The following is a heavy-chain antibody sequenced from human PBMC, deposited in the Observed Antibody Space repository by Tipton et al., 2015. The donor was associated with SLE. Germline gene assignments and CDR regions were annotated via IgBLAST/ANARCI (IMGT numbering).Heavy chain of an antibody. V-gene: IGHV4-61*09. CDR2: IYFIGQT. J-gene: IGHJ5*02. CDR3: ARASFIVGSTTFWFDP. D-gene: IGHD1-26*01. CDR1: GDSISTDNYY. Sequence: TLSLTCTVSGDSISTDNYYWGWTRQPAGKALEWIGHIYFIGQTYYNPSLKSRVTISVDTSKNQFSLKLNSVTATDAAVYYCARASFIVGSTTFWFDPWGQGALVIVSS.